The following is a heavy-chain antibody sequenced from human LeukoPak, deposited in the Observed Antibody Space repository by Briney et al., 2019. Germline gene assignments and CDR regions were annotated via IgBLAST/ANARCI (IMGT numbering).Heavy chain of an antibody. CDR2: ISWDSGSI. CDR3: AKDTGNGFDY. CDR1: GSTFDDYA. V-gene: IGHV3-9*01. D-gene: IGHD1-1*01. J-gene: IGHJ4*02. Sequence: GRSLRLSCAASGSTFDDYAMHWVRHAPGKGLEWVSGISWDSGSIGYADSVKGRFTISRVNAKNSLYLQMNSLRAEDTALYYCAKDTGNGFDYWGQGTQVTVSS.